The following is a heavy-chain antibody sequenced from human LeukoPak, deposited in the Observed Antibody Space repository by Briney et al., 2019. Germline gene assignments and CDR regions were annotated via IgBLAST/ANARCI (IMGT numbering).Heavy chain of an antibody. CDR3: ARATGH. D-gene: IGHD3-10*01. CDR1: GGSISSSSYY. CDR2: INHSGST. V-gene: IGHV4-39*07. J-gene: IGHJ4*02. Sequence: SETLSLTCSVSGGSISSSSYYWGWIRQPPGKGLEWIGEINHSGSTNYNPSLKSRVTISVDTSKNQFSLKLSSVTAADTAVYYCARATGHWGQGTLVTVSS.